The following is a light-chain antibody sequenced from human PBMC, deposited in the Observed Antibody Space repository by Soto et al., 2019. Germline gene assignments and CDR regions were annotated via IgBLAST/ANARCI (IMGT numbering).Light chain of an antibody. J-gene: IGLJ1*01. Sequence: QSVLTQPPSVSGAPGQRVTISCTGSSSNIGAGYDVHWYQHLPGTAPKFLIYGNSNRPSGVPDRFSGSKSGTSASMAITGLQAEDEAEYYCQSYDSSLSGYVFGTGTKLTVL. CDR2: GNS. CDR3: QSYDSSLSGYV. CDR1: SSNIGAGYD. V-gene: IGLV1-40*01.